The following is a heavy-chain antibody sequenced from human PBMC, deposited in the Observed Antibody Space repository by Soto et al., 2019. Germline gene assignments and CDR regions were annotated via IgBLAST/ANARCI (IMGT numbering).Heavy chain of an antibody. CDR2: ISGSGGST. CDR1: GFTFSSYA. D-gene: IGHD6-6*01. V-gene: IGHV3-23*01. Sequence: GGSLRLACAASGFTFSSYAMSGVRQAAGKGLEWVSAISGSGGSTYYADSVKGRFTISRDNSKNTLYLQRNSLRAEDTAVYDCAVRYSSSSFFVYWCQGPPVNVSS. CDR3: AVRYSSSSFFVY. J-gene: IGHJ4*01.